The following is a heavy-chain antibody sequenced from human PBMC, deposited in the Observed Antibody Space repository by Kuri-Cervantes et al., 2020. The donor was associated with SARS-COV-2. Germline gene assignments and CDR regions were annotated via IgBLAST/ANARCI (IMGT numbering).Heavy chain of an antibody. J-gene: IGHJ3*02. V-gene: IGHV1-3*02. Sequence: ASVKVSCKASGYTFTSYAMHWVRQAPGQRLEWMGWSNAGNGNTKYSQEFQGRVTITRDTSASTAYMELSRLRSDDTAVYYCARAPVSAFDIWGQGTMVTVSS. CDR3: ARAPVSAFDI. CDR1: GYTFTSYA. CDR2: SNAGNGNT.